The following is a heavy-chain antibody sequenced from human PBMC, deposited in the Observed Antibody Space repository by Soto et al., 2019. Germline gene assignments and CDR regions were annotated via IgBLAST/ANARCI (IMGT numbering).Heavy chain of an antibody. CDR1: GSIFRGYG. Sequence: QELLVQSGGGVVQPGRSLRLSCAVSGSIFRGYGMHWVRQAPGKGLEWVAVIWYDGSIKYYADSVKGRFTISRDNSKNMLDLQMDSLRAEDTAVYYCTRDGIGGTVFRGFCDYWGQGTLVTVSS. V-gene: IGHV3-33*01. CDR3: TRDGIGGTVFRGFCDY. J-gene: IGHJ4*02. D-gene: IGHD1-7*01. CDR2: IWYDGSIK.